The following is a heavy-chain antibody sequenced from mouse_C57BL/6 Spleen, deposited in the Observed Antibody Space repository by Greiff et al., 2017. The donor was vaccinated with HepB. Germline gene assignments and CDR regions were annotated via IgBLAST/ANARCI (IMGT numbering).Heavy chain of an antibody. CDR3: ARISSYYYGDY. J-gene: IGHJ2*01. D-gene: IGHD1-1*01. V-gene: IGHV1-82*01. CDR2: IYPGDGDT. Sequence: QVQLKESGPELVKPGASVKISCKASGYAFSSSWMNWVKQRPGKGLEWIGRIYPGDGDTNYNGKFKGKATLTADKSSSTAYMQLSSLTSEDSAVYFCARISSYYYGDYWGQGTTLTVSS. CDR1: GYAFSSSW.